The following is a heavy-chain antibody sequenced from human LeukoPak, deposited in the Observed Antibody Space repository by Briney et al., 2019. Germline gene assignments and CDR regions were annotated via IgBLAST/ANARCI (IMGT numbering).Heavy chain of an antibody. Sequence: PGGSLRLSCAATGFTFSDHNMGWMRQVPGKGLEWTSYMSGSGIYYADSVKGRFTISRDNAKNSLYLQMSSLRAEDSAVYFCARRSLTTGGHAFDVWGQGTLVTVSS. D-gene: IGHD1-1*01. CDR1: GFTFSDHN. J-gene: IGHJ3*01. V-gene: IGHV3-11*01. CDR2: MSGSGI. CDR3: ARRSLTTGGHAFDV.